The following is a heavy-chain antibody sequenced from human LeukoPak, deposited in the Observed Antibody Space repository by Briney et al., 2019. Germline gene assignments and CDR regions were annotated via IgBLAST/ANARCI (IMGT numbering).Heavy chain of an antibody. CDR2: INHSGST. CDR1: GGSFSGYY. CDR3: ARGFRRFDY. V-gene: IGHV4-34*01. J-gene: IGHJ4*02. Sequence: PSETLSLTCAVYGGSFSGYYWSWIRQPPGKGLEWIGEINHSGSTNYNPSLKSRVTISVDTSKNQFSLKLSSVTAADTAVYYCARGFRRFDYWGQGTLVTVSS.